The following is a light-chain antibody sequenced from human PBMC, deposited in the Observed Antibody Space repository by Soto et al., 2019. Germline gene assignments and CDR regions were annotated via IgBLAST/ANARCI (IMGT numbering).Light chain of an antibody. J-gene: IGKJ5*01. V-gene: IGKV1-5*01. Sequence: DIQMTQAPSTLSASVGDRVTIACRASQSVSGWVAWYQQKPGKAPSLLIYDASTLERGVPSRFSGTGSGTEFTLSIDSLQPDDFATYYCQQYHTSSITFGQGTRLEIK. CDR2: DAS. CDR3: QQYHTSSIT. CDR1: QSVSGW.